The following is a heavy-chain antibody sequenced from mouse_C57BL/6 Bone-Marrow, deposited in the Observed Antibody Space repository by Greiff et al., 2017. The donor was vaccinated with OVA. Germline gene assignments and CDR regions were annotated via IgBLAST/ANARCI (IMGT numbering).Heavy chain of an antibody. CDR1: GFTFSSYA. D-gene: IGHD6-1*01. Sequence: EVQLVESGEGLVKPGGSLKLSCAASGFTFSSYAMSWVRQTPEKRLEWVAYLSSGGDYIYYADTVKGRFTISRDNARNTLYLQMSSLKSEDTAMYYCTRDDRAASFDYWGQGTTLTVSS. V-gene: IGHV5-9-1*02. CDR3: TRDDRAASFDY. J-gene: IGHJ2*01. CDR2: LSSGGDYI.